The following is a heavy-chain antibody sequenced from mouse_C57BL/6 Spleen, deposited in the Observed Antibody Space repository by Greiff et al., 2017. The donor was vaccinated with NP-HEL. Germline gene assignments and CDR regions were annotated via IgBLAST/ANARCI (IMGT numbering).Heavy chain of an antibody. D-gene: IGHD1-1*01. CDR3: ARDQSSSYYFDY. Sequence: EVKLVESGGGLVKPGGSLKLSCAASGFTFSSYAMSWVRQTPEKRLEWVATISDGGSYTYYPHNVKGRFTIARDNAKNNLYLQMSHLKSEDTAMYYCARDQSSSYYFDYWGQGTTLTVSS. J-gene: IGHJ2*01. V-gene: IGHV5-4*01. CDR1: GFTFSSYA. CDR2: ISDGGSYT.